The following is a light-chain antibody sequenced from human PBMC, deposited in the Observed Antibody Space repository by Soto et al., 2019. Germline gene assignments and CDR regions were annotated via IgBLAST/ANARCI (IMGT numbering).Light chain of an antibody. CDR3: QQYGSLSWT. J-gene: IGKJ1*01. Sequence: EIVLAQAPGTRPSSPVQRPSLSCXXRQNVDSDYSAWYQQQPAQAPRIIIFGASGRATGIPDRISGSGSCTDFTLTISRREPADYAVYYYQQYGSLSWTFGQGTKVDIK. V-gene: IGKV3-20*01. CDR2: GAS. CDR1: QNVDSDY.